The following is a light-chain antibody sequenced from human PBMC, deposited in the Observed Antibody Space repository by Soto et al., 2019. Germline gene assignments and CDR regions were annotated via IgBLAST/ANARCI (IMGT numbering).Light chain of an antibody. Sequence: QSALTQPASVSGSPGQSITISCTGTSSDVGSDNLVSWYQQHPGKAPKLMIYEVSKRPSGVSNRFSGSKSGNTASLTISGLQAEDEADYYCCSYAGSSTPHVVFGGGTKLTVL. V-gene: IGLV2-23*02. CDR3: CSYAGSSTPHVV. J-gene: IGLJ2*01. CDR2: EVS. CDR1: SSDVGSDNL.